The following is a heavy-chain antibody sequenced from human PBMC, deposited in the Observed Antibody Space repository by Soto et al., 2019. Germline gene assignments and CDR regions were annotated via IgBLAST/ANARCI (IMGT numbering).Heavy chain of an antibody. CDR2: ISYDGSNK. Sequence: GGSLRLSCVASGFTSSDYYMDWVRQAPGKGLEWVAVISYDGSNKYYADSAKGRFTISRDNSKNTLYLQMNSLRAEDTAVYYCANICSSTSCFPEDYWGQGTLVTVSS. CDR3: ANICSSTSCFPEDY. D-gene: IGHD2-2*01. J-gene: IGHJ4*02. CDR1: GFTSSDYY. V-gene: IGHV3-30*18.